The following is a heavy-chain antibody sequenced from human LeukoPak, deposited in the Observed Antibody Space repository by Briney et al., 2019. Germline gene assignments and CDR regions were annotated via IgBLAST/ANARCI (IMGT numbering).Heavy chain of an antibody. Sequence: QPGGSLRLSCAASGFTLSSYWMHWFRQVPGKGLVWVSVINKDGTSATYADSVRGRFTISRDNAKNTLYLQMNTLRAEDTAVYYCVRDLSTSWYYFEHWGQGTLVTVSS. J-gene: IGHJ4*02. CDR2: INKDGTSA. V-gene: IGHV3-74*01. D-gene: IGHD6-13*01. CDR3: VRDLSTSWYYFEH. CDR1: GFTLSSYW.